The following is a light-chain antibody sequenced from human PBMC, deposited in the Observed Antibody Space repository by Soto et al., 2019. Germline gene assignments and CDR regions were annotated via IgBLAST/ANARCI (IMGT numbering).Light chain of an antibody. Sequence: DIEMTQSPSPLSAYVGDRVTIACRASQDITTYLSWYQKKPGKAPKLLIKAASSLQSGAPSTFSGSGSGTDFTLTISSLQPDDFATYYCLQTYSDSPTFGGGTKVEIK. CDR2: AAS. V-gene: IGKV1-39*01. CDR3: LQTYSDSPT. J-gene: IGKJ4*01. CDR1: QDITTY.